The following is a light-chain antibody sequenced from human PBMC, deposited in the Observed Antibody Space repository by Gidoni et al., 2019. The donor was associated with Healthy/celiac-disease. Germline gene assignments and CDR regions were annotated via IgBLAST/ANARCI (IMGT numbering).Light chain of an antibody. J-gene: IGLJ2*01. Sequence: SYELTQPPSVSVYPGQTARITCYGDALPKKYAYWYQQKSGQAPVLVIYEDSKRPSGIPERFSGSSSGTMATLTISGAQVEDEADYYCYSTDSSGNRVFGGGTKLTVL. V-gene: IGLV3-10*01. CDR1: ALPKKY. CDR2: EDS. CDR3: YSTDSSGNRV.